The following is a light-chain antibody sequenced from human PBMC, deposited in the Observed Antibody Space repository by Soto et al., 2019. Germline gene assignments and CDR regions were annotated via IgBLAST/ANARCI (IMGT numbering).Light chain of an antibody. V-gene: IGLV2-23*02. CDR2: EVN. Sequence: QSALTQPASVSGSPGQSITITCTGTSSDVGSYDLVSWYQQHPGKAPKFMIYEVNKRPSGVSDRFSGSKSGNTASLTISGLQAEDEADYHCCSYAGSSTFLYVFGTGTKSPS. CDR3: CSYAGSSTFLYV. J-gene: IGLJ1*01. CDR1: SSDVGSYDL.